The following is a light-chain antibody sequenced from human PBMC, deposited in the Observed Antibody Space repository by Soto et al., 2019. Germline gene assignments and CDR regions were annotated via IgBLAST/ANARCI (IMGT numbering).Light chain of an antibody. V-gene: IGKV3-20*01. CDR2: GAS. CDR3: QQFGSSLPWT. J-gene: IGKJ1*01. Sequence: EIVLTQSPGTLSLSPGERATLSCRASQSISSSYLAWYQQKPGQAPRPLIHGASSRATGIPDRFSGSGSGTDFTLTISSLEPADFAVYYCQQFGSSLPWTFGQGTKVEIK. CDR1: QSISSSY.